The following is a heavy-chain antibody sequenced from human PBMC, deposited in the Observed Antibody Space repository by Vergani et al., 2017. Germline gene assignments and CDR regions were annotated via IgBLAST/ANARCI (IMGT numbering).Heavy chain of an antibody. CDR2: ISYDGSNK. CDR1: GFTFSSYG. D-gene: IGHD4/OR15-4a*01. Sequence: QVQLVESGGGVVQPGRSLRLSCAASGFTFSSYGMHWVRQAPGKGLEWVAVISYDGSNKYYADSVKGRFTISRDNSKNTLYLQMNSLRAEDTAVYYCAKDLGAPKDYWGQGTLVTVSS. J-gene: IGHJ4*02. V-gene: IGHV3-30*18. CDR3: AKDLGAPKDY.